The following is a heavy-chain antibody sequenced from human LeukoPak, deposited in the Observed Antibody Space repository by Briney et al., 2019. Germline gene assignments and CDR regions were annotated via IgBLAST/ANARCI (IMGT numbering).Heavy chain of an antibody. CDR2: TYYRCKWYN. Sequence: SQTLSLTFAISGDSVSINSAAWNWVRQSPSRGLEWLGRTYYRCKWYNDYAVSGKSRITINQEKTTKQFSLQLNSVTPEDTAVYYCASSDYGDYVYGMDVWGQGTTVTVSS. D-gene: IGHD4-17*01. CDR1: GDSVSINSAA. CDR3: ASSDYGDYVYGMDV. V-gene: IGHV6-1*01. J-gene: IGHJ6*02.